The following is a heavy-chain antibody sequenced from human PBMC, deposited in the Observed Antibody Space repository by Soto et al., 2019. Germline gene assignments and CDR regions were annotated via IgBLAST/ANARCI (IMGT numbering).Heavy chain of an antibody. CDR2: INSDGSST. J-gene: IGHJ5*02. V-gene: IGHV3-74*02. Sequence: EVQLVESGGGLIQPGGSLRLSCAASGFTVSSYWMHWVRQAPGKGLVWVSRINSDGSSTSYADSVKGRFTISRDNAKNTLYLQMNSLRAEDTAVYYCARGALGYYLWFDPWGQGTLVTVSS. CDR1: GFTVSSYW. D-gene: IGHD3-22*01. CDR3: ARGALGYYLWFDP.